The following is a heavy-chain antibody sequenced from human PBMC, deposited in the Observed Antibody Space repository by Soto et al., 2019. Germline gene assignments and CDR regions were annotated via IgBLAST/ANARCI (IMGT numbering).Heavy chain of an antibody. Sequence: ASVKVSCKASGYTFTGYYMHWVRQAPGQGLEWMGWINPNSGGTNYAQKFQGKVTMTRDTSISTAYMELSRLRSGDTAVYYCARDIVVANNWFDPWGQGTLVTVSS. CDR1: GYTFTGYY. V-gene: IGHV1-2*02. D-gene: IGHD2-2*01. CDR3: ARDIVVANNWFDP. J-gene: IGHJ5*02. CDR2: INPNSGGT.